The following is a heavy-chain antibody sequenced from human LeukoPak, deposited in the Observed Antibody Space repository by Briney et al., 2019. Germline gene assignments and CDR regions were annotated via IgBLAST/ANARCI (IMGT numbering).Heavy chain of an antibody. Sequence: GGSLRLSCAASRFTFSNYAMHWVRQAPGKGLEWVAVISYHGSNKYYADSVKGRFTISRDNAKNSLYLQMNSLRAEDTAVYYCARVLRGFYYYMDVWGKGTTVTVSS. CDR1: RFTFSNYA. CDR3: ARVLRGFYYYMDV. V-gene: IGHV3-30*04. J-gene: IGHJ6*03. D-gene: IGHD3-10*01. CDR2: ISYHGSNK.